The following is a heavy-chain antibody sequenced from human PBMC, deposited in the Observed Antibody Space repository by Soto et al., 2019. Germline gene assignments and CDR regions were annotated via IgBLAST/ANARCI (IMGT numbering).Heavy chain of an antibody. J-gene: IGHJ4*02. D-gene: IGHD4-4*01. CDR1: GFTFSYYP. CDR2: ISGVRDYI. V-gene: IGHV3-21*04. Sequence: EVQLVESGGGLVNPGGSLRLSCAASGFTFSYYPLHWVRRAPGKGLEWVSSISGVRDYIRYADSVKGRFAISRDNAKTSLYLQMNSLTAEDTADYYCAREGIHNYTEYYFDYWGQVTLVTVSS. CDR3: AREGIHNYTEYYFDY.